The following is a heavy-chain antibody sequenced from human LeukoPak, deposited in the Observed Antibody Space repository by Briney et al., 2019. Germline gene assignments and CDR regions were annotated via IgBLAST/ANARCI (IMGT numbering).Heavy chain of an antibody. CDR1: GFTFSDYY. CDR2: ISSSGSTI. D-gene: IGHD6-19*01. J-gene: IGHJ3*02. V-gene: IGHV3-11*01. Sequence: GGSLRLSCAASGFTFSDYYMSWIRQAPGKGLEWVSYISSSGSTIYYADSVKGRFTISRDNSKNTLYLQMNSLRAEDTAVYYCARDSEQWLPVDDAFDIWGQGTMVTVSS. CDR3: ARDSEQWLPVDDAFDI.